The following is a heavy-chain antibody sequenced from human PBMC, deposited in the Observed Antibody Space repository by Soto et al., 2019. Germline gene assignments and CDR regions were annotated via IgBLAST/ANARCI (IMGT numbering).Heavy chain of an antibody. CDR3: VKDRLTDYYFVS. J-gene: IGHJ4*02. CDR1: GFTFRSYV. D-gene: IGHD3-9*01. V-gene: IGHV3-23*01. Sequence: EVQLLESGGGLVQPGGSLRLSCAASGFTFRSYVMSWGRQAPGKGLEWVSGIDGSGGSTFYADSVKGRFTISRDNSKNTLYLQMNSLRAEDTAVYHCVKDRLTDYYFVSWGQGALVTVSS. CDR2: IDGSGGST.